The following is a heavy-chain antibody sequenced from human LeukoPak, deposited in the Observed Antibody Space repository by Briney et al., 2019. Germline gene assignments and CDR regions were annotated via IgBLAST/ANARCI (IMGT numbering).Heavy chain of an antibody. CDR3: ASPSTVTTSN. CDR1: GGTFSSYA. Sequence: GASVKDSCKASGGTFSSYAISWVRQAPGQGLEWMGRIIPILGIANYAQKFQGRVTITADKSTSTAYMELSSLRSEDTAVYYCASPSTVTTSNWGQGTLVTVSS. CDR2: IIPILGIA. D-gene: IGHD4-17*01. V-gene: IGHV1-69*04. J-gene: IGHJ4*02.